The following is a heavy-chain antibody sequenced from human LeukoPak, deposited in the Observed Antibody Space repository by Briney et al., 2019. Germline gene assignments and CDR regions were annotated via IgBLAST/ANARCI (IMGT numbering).Heavy chain of an antibody. Sequence: GGSLRLSCAASGFTFSSYSMNWVRQAPGKGLEWVSSISSSSSYIYCADSVKGRFTISRDNAKNSLYLQMNSLRAEDTAVYYCARDHSRLWFGELPFNWFDPWGQGTLVTVSS. J-gene: IGHJ5*02. CDR3: ARDHSRLWFGELPFNWFDP. V-gene: IGHV3-21*01. CDR1: GFTFSSYS. CDR2: ISSSSSYI. D-gene: IGHD3-10*01.